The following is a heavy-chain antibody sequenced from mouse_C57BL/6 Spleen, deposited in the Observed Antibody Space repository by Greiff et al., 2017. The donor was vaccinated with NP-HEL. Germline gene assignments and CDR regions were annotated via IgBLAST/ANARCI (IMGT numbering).Heavy chain of an antibody. Sequence: QVQLKQPGAELVKPGASVKMSCKASGYTFTSYWITWVKQSPGQGLEWIGDIYPGSGSTNYNEKFKSKATLTVDTSSSTAYMQLSSLTSEDSAVYYCARGDYYGSSYRYFDVWGTGTTVTVSS. J-gene: IGHJ1*03. CDR3: ARGDYYGSSYRYFDV. V-gene: IGHV1-55*01. CDR2: IYPGSGST. CDR1: GYTFTSYW. D-gene: IGHD1-1*01.